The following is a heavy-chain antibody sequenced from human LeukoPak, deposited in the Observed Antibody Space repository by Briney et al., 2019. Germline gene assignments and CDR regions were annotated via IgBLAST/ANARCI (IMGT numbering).Heavy chain of an antibody. CDR3: TRDHAILTGYYIHYFDY. CDR1: GFTFSSFS. CDR2: IRSKAYGGTT. D-gene: IGHD3-9*01. V-gene: IGHV3-49*04. J-gene: IGHJ4*02. Sequence: PGGSLRLSCAASGFTFSSFSMNGVRQAPGKGLEWVGFIRSKAYGGTTEYAASVKGRFTISRDDSKSIAYLQMNSLKTEDTAVYYCTRDHAILTGYYIHYFDYWGQGTLVTVSS.